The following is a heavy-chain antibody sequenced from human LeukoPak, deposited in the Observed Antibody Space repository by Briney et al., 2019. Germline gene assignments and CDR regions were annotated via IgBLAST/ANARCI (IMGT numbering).Heavy chain of an antibody. J-gene: IGHJ4*02. CDR1: GFTFSDYY. CDR2: ISSSGSTI. D-gene: IGHD3-10*01. Sequence: PWGALRLSCAASGFTFSDYYMSWIRQAPGKGLEWVSYISSSGSTIYYADSVKGRFTISRDNAKNSLYLQMNSLRAEDTAVYYCARAAITMVRGSRVGTLDYWGQGTLVTVSS. CDR3: ARAAITMVRGSRVGTLDY. V-gene: IGHV3-11*01.